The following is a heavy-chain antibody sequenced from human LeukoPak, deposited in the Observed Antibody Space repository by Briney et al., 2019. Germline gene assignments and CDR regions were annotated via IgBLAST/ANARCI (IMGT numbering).Heavy chain of an antibody. V-gene: IGHV1-46*01. J-gene: IGHJ4*02. D-gene: IGHD6-19*01. CDR1: GYTFTSYG. CDR2: INPIGGST. Sequence: ASVKVSCKASGYTFTSYGISWVRQAPGQGLEWMGIINPIGGSTVYAQKFQGRITMTRDVSTDTLYMELSSLTSGDTAIYYCARVLRSGWPAHLTYWGQGTQVTVS. CDR3: ARVLRSGWPAHLTY.